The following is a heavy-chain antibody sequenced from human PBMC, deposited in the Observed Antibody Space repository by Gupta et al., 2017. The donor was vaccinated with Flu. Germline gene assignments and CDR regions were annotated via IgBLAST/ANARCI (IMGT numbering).Heavy chain of an antibody. D-gene: IGHD3-16*01. CDR3: ARKGGFDY. CDR1: W. Sequence: WMSWVRQAPGKGLEWVANIKQDGSEKYYVDSVKGRFTISRDNAKNSLYLQMNSLRAEDTAVYYCARKGGFDYWGQGTLVTVSS. J-gene: IGHJ4*02. CDR2: IKQDGSEK. V-gene: IGHV3-7*01.